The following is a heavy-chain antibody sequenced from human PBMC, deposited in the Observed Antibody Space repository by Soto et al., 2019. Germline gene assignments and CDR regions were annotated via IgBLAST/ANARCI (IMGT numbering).Heavy chain of an antibody. D-gene: IGHD6-19*01. Sequence: AVKVSCKSSGGTFSSYAISWVRQAPGQGLEWMGGIIPIFGTANYAQKFQGRVTITADESTSTAYMELSSLRPEDTAVYYCARDSQWLAPYYYYGMYARGQGTTVTV. CDR3: ARDSQWLAPYYYYGMYA. CDR1: GGTFSSYA. CDR2: IIPIFGTA. V-gene: IGHV1-69*13. J-gene: IGHJ6*02.